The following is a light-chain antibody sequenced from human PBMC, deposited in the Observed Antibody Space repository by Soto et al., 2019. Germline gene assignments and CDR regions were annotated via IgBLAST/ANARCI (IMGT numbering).Light chain of an antibody. Sequence: DIQMTQSPSSLSAYVGDRVSITCRASHDISNYLAWYQQRPGKVPKLLVYAASALQSGVPSRFRGSRSGTDFTRTIRSLLHEDVETYYWQEYYSARSFGQGTTVEIK. CDR1: HDISNY. J-gene: IGKJ1*01. CDR2: AAS. CDR3: QEYYSARS. V-gene: IGKV1-27*01.